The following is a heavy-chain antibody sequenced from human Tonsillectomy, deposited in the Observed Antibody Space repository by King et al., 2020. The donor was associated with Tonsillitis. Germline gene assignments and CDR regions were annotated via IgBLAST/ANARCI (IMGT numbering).Heavy chain of an antibody. CDR3: ASDVVWEGDSYSWFDY. CDR1: GYSFNGCY. CDR2: INCHSGDT. Sequence: QLVQSGTEVKKPAASVTVSCRASGYSFNGCYVHWVRQAPGQGLEWMGWINCHSGDTKYAQKFQGRVTMTRDTSRSTAYMELSGLRSDDTDVYYCASDVVWEGDSYSWFDYWGQGTLVTVSS. J-gene: IGHJ4*02. D-gene: IGHD1-26*01. V-gene: IGHV1-2*02.